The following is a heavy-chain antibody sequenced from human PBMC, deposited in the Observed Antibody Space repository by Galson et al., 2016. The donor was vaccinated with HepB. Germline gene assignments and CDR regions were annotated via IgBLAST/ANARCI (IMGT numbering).Heavy chain of an antibody. V-gene: IGHV4-39*02. J-gene: IGHJ3*01. CDR1: GDSITTTTYY. D-gene: IGHD1-1*01. CDR3: ARLQTRPLAATVTDDAFDV. CDR2: FYNSGTT. Sequence: SETLSLTCGVSGDSITTTTYYWGWIRQPPGGGLQWIGSFYNSGTTHYSSSLRARATISADTSKKLFFLKLRSVTAADTAVYYCARLQTRPLAATVTDDAFDVWGRGTVVTVSS.